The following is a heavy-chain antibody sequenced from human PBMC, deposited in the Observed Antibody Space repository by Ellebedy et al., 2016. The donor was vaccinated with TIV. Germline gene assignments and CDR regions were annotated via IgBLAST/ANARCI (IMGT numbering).Heavy chain of an antibody. CDR1: GFTFSSYA. CDR3: VKAWGD. D-gene: IGHD3-16*01. CDR2: IVSNGDST. J-gene: IGHJ4*02. V-gene: IGHV3-64D*06. Sequence: PGGSLRLSCSASGFTFSSYAMHWVRQAPGTGLEYISAIVSNGDSTYYANSVKGRFIISRDNSKNTLYLQMSSLRLEDTAVYYCVKAWGDWGQGTLVTVSS.